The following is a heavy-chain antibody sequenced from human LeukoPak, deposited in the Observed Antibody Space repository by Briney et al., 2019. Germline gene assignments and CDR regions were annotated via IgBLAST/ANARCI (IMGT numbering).Heavy chain of an antibody. V-gene: IGHV4-59*08. J-gene: IGHJ4*02. D-gene: IGHD3-22*01. CDR2: IYYSGST. CDR3: ARHISYDSSGTFDY. CDR1: GGSISSYF. Sequence: SETLSLTCTVSGGSISSYFWSWLRQPPGKGLEWIGYIYYSGSTNYNPSLQSRVTISVDTSKNQFSLRLSSVTAADTAVYYCARHISYDSSGTFDYWGQGTLVTVSS.